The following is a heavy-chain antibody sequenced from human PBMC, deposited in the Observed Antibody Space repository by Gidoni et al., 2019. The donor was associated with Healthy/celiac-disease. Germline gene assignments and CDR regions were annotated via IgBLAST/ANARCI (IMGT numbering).Heavy chain of an antibody. CDR3: ARDQARHSGWYNYYYGMDV. V-gene: IGHV6-1*01. CDR2: TYYRSKWYN. Sequence: QVQLQQSGPGLVKPSQTLSLTCAISGDRVSSNSAAWNWIRQSPSRGLEWLGRTYYRSKWYNDYAVSVKSRITINPDTSKNQFSLQLNSVTPEDTAVYYCARDQARHSGWYNYYYGMDVWGQGTTVTVSS. J-gene: IGHJ6*02. CDR1: GDRVSSNSAA. D-gene: IGHD6-19*01.